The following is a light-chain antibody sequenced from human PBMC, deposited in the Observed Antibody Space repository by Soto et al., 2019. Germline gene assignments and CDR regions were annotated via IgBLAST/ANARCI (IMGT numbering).Light chain of an antibody. CDR1: QSVATN. CDR3: QQYNKGPLT. V-gene: IGKV3-15*01. CDR2: AXS. Sequence: RVLTQSPGPLSLSQGERATLAXRASQSVATNYVAWYQQEPGXAPSLXXYAXSTSANGSPASLSGSGSATEFTRTISSLQSDDCDAYYLQQYNKGPLTFGQGTKVDIK. J-gene: IGKJ1*01.